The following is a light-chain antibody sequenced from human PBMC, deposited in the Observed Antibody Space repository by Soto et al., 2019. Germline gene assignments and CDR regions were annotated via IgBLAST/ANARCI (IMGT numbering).Light chain of an antibody. Sequence: EIVMTQSPATLSVSPGERTTLSCMSSQTVRNNLAWYHQRPGQAPRLLIYGASTRSTDVPARFSGSESGIEFPLTVNRLPSEDFAIYYCQQYNIWPPLNFGGGTQVDIK. J-gene: IGKJ4*01. CDR2: GAS. CDR1: QTVRNN. CDR3: QQYNIWPPLN. V-gene: IGKV3-15*01.